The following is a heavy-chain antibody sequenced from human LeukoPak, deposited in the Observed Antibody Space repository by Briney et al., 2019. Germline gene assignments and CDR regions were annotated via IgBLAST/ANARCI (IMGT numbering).Heavy chain of an antibody. Sequence: GGSLRLYCAASGSTFDGYGMTWVGQAPGNGLEGGSGINWNGATTTYADSVKGRFTISRDNAQNSLYLEMNSLRAEDTALYYCARKTYYDFWSGYLHWGQGTLVTVSS. CDR2: INWNGATT. CDR1: GSTFDGYG. V-gene: IGHV3-20*04. CDR3: ARKTYYDFWSGYLH. J-gene: IGHJ4*02. D-gene: IGHD3-3*01.